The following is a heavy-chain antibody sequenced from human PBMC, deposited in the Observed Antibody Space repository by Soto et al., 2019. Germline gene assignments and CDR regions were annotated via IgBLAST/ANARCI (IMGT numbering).Heavy chain of an antibody. Sequence: GGSLRLSCAASGFTFSSYAMSWVRQAPGKGLEWVSAISGSGGSTYYADSVKGRFTISRDNSKNTLYLQMNSLRAEDTAVYYCAKDPSSYGQQLSYYYYGMDVWGQGTTVTVSS. V-gene: IGHV3-23*01. D-gene: IGHD1-1*01. CDR2: ISGSGGST. CDR1: GFTFSSYA. CDR3: AKDPSSYGQQLSYYYYGMDV. J-gene: IGHJ6*02.